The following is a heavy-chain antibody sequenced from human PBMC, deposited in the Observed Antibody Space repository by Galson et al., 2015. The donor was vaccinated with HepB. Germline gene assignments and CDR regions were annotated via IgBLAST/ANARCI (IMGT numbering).Heavy chain of an antibody. D-gene: IGHD4-17*01. Sequence: SLRLSCAATGFTFSSYGMHWVRQAPGKGLEWVAVIWYDGSNKYYADSVKGRFTISRDNSKNTLYLQMNSLRAEDTAVYYCARDSSGDYVGSYYFDYWGQGTLVTVSS. CDR3: ARDSSGDYVGSYYFDY. CDR1: GFTFSSYG. V-gene: IGHV3-33*01. CDR2: IWYDGSNK. J-gene: IGHJ4*02.